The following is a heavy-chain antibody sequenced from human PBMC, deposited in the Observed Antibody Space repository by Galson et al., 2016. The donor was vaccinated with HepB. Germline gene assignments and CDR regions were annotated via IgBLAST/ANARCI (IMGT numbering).Heavy chain of an antibody. CDR2: ISHDGSNK. D-gene: IGHD3-9*01. J-gene: IGHJ4*02. CDR3: AKDQGGLRYYDWLTYTPLDY. Sequence: SLRLSCAASGFTFSTYGMHWVRQAPGKGLEWVAVISHDGSNKYYAETVKGRFTISRDNSKNTLFLQMNSLRAEDTAVYYCAKDQGGLRYYDWLTYTPLDYWGQGTLVTVSS. V-gene: IGHV3-30*18. CDR1: GFTFSTYG.